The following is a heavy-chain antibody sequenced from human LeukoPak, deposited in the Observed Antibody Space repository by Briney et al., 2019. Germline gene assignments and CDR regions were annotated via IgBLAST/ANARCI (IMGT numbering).Heavy chain of an antibody. Sequence: GGSLRLSCAASGFAFNPYAMSWVRQAPGKGLEWVSGITGSGDNTYYADSVKGRFTISRDNSKHTLYLQMNDLRAEDTAVYFCVRGWGSNVYASAFDVWGQGTMVTVSS. D-gene: IGHD3-16*01. CDR1: GFAFNPYA. CDR3: VRGWGSNVYASAFDV. V-gene: IGHV3-23*01. J-gene: IGHJ3*01. CDR2: ITGSGDNT.